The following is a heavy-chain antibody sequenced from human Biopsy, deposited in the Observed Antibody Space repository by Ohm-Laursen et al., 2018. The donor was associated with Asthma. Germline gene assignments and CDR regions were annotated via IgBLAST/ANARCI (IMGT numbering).Heavy chain of an antibody. Sequence: SLRLSCAASGFTFGDYWMSWVRQVPGKGLVWVANIKHEGTEKNHVDSLKGRFTISRDNAKNSLYLQMNSLRAEDTAVYYCARTFHFWSPYHAEHYQLWGQGTLVTVSS. D-gene: IGHD3-3*02. V-gene: IGHV3-7*01. J-gene: IGHJ1*01. CDR3: ARTFHFWSPYHAEHYQL. CDR1: GFTFGDYW. CDR2: IKHEGTEK.